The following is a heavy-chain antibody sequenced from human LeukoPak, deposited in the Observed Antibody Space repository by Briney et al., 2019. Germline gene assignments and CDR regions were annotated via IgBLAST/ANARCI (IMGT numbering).Heavy chain of an antibody. D-gene: IGHD3-22*01. CDR2: INHSGST. Sequence: SETLSLTCAVYGGSFSGYYWSWIRQRPGKGLEWIGEINHSGSTNYNPSLKSRVTISVDTSKNQFSLKLSSVTAADTAVYYCARALGGYYDSSGYGLWGQGTLVTVSS. J-gene: IGHJ4*02. V-gene: IGHV4-34*01. CDR3: ARALGGYYDSSGYGL. CDR1: GGSFSGYY.